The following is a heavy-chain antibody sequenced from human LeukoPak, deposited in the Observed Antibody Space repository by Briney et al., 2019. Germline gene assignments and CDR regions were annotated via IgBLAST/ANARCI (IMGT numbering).Heavy chain of an antibody. V-gene: IGHV1-69*04. J-gene: IGHJ5*02. CDR3: AREPTGYCSSTSCSRGFDP. Sequence: RASVKVSCKASGGTFSSYAISWVRQAPGQGLEWMGRIIPIFGIANYAQKVQGRVTITADKSTSTAYLELSNLRSEDTAVYYCAREPTGYCSSTSCSRGFDPWGHGTLVTVSS. D-gene: IGHD2-2*01. CDR1: GGTFSSYA. CDR2: IIPIFGIA.